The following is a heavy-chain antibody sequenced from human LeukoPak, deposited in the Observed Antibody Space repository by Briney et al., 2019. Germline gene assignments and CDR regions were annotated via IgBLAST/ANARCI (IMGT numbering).Heavy chain of an antibody. CDR2: VQHIGGET. V-gene: IGHV3-7*01. D-gene: IGHD6-19*01. Sequence: GGSLRLSCAGSGFTFSNSWMGWVRQAPGKGLEWVANVQHIGGETYYVDSVKGRFTISRDNAKNSVYLQMNSLGADDTAVYYCAKTQGKGIAVAGQYFDYWGQGTLVTVSS. CDR1: GFTFSNSW. CDR3: AKTQGKGIAVAGQYFDY. J-gene: IGHJ4*02.